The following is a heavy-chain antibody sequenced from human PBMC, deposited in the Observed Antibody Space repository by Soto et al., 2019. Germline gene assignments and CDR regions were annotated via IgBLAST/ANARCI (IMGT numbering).Heavy chain of an antibody. CDR1: GCSISSGYY. CDR3: ARDFRRELRLNYYGMDV. J-gene: IGHJ6*02. D-gene: IGHD1-26*01. V-gene: IGHV4-38-2*02. Sequence: SETLSLTCAVSGCSISSGYYWGWIRQPPGKGLEWIGSIYHSGSTYHNPSLKSRVTISVDTSKNQFSLKLSSVTAADTAVYYCARDFRRELRLNYYGMDVWGQGTTVTVSS. CDR2: IYHSGST.